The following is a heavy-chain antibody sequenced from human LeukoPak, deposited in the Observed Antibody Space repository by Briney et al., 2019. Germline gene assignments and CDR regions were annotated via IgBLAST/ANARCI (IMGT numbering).Heavy chain of an antibody. J-gene: IGHJ6*04. V-gene: IGHV3-7*03. CDR3: ARHHFSTPPSAAVTVGVDV. CDR1: GFTFNKVW. D-gene: IGHD2-21*02. CDR2: IKHDGREQ. Sequence: PRRSLRLSCAASGFTFNKVWMNWGREAPGNGLEGVAIIKHDGREQDSVDSLRGRFTISRDNAKTSLYLQRNSLRAEDTAVYYCARHHFSTPPSAAVTVGVDVWGRGTTVTVSS.